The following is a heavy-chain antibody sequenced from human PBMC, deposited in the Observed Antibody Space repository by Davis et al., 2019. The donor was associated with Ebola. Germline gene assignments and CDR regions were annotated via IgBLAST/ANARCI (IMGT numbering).Heavy chain of an antibody. CDR2: INPSGGST. Sequence: ASVKVSCKASGYTFTGYYMHWVRQAPGQGLEWMGIINPSGGSTSYAQKFQGRVTMTRDTSTSTVYMELSSLRSEDTAVYYCARDLGYCSGGSCLVDYWGQGTLVTVSS. CDR1: GYTFTGYY. V-gene: IGHV1-46*01. CDR3: ARDLGYCSGGSCLVDY. D-gene: IGHD2-15*01. J-gene: IGHJ4*02.